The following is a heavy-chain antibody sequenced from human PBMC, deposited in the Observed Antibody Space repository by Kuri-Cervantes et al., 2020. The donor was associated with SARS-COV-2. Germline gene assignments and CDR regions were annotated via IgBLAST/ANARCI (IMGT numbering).Heavy chain of an antibody. V-gene: IGHV3-21*01. D-gene: IGHD1-26*01. Sequence: GESLKISCAASGFTFSSYSMNWVRQAPGKGLEWASSISSSSSYIYYADSVKGRFTISRDNAKNSLYLQMNSLRAEDTAVYYCARAGGGSYYGWFDPWGQGTLVTVSS. CDR3: ARAGGGSYYGWFDP. J-gene: IGHJ5*02. CDR1: GFTFSSYS. CDR2: ISSSSSYI.